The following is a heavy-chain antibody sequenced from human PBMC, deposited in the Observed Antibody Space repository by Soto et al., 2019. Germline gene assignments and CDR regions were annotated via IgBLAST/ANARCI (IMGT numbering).Heavy chain of an antibody. D-gene: IGHD2-2*01. J-gene: IGHJ6*02. V-gene: IGHV3-23*01. CDR1: GFTFSGYA. CDR3: AKKRRDCSSTSCYYYYYGMDV. CDR2: ISGSGGST. Sequence: GGSLRLSCAASGFTFSGYAMSWVRQAPGKGLEWVSAISGSGGSTYYADSVKGRFTISRDNSKNTLYLQMNSLRAEDTAVYYCAKKRRDCSSTSCYYYYYGMDVWGQGTTVTVSS.